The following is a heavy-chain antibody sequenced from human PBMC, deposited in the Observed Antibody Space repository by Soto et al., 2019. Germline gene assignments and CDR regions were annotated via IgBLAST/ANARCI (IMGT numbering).Heavy chain of an antibody. CDR2: ISSGA. V-gene: IGHV3-23*01. CDR1: GFTFSSFA. J-gene: IGHJ4*02. D-gene: IGHD6-13*01. Sequence: GGSMRLSCAASGFTFSSFAMSWVCQAPGKGLEWVSSISSGAYYADSVKGRFTISRDNSKNTVFLQMNSLRAEDTAVYYCARVRIAPARAFLAYWGKGTLVPVSS. CDR3: ARVRIAPARAFLAY.